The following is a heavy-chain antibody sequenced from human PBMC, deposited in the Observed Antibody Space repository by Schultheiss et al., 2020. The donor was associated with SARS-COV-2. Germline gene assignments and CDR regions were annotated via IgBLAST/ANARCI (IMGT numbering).Heavy chain of an antibody. J-gene: IGHJ4*02. D-gene: IGHD6-19*01. CDR3: AKESSVAGCFDY. CDR1: GFIFGDYW. V-gene: IGHV3-74*01. CDR2: INGDGRST. Sequence: GGSLRLSCAASGFIFGDYWMHWVRQVPGKGLVWVSRINGDGRSTDYADSVRGRFTISRDNAMNTLYLQMNSLRTEDTALYYCAKESSVAGCFDYWGQGTLVTVSS.